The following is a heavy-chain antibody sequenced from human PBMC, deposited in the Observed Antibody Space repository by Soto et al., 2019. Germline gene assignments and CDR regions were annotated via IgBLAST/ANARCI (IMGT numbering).Heavy chain of an antibody. CDR2: IIPIFGTA. Sequence: ASVKVSFKACGGTFSRYAISWLRQAPGQGLEWMGGIIPIFGTANYAQKFQGRVTITADESTSTAYMELSSLRSEDTAVYYCARAVAARPGYYYGMDVWGQGTTVTVSS. D-gene: IGHD6-6*01. V-gene: IGHV1-69*13. CDR3: ARAVAARPGYYYGMDV. CDR1: GGTFSRYA. J-gene: IGHJ6*02.